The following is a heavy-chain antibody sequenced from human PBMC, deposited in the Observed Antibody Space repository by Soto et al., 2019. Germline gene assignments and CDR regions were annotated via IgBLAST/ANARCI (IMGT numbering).Heavy chain of an antibody. V-gene: IGHV3-48*03. Sequence: QPGWSLRLSCAASGFTFSSYEMNWVRQAPGKGLEWVSYISSSGSTIYYADSVKGRFTISRDNAKNSLYLQMNSLRAEDTAVYYSAATLPGSSHYYGMDVWVQGTMVTVS. CDR1: GFTFSSYE. CDR3: AATLPGSSHYYGMDV. J-gene: IGHJ6*02. D-gene: IGHD3-10*01. CDR2: ISSSGSTI.